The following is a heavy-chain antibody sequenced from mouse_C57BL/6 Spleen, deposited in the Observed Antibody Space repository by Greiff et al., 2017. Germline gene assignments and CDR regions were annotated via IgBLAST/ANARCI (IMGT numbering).Heavy chain of an antibody. Sequence: EVKVEESGPGLVKPSQSLSLTCSVTGYSITSGYYWNWIRQFPGNKLEWMGYISYDGSNNYNPSLKNRISITRDTSKNQFFLKLNSVTTEDTATYYCARDDRRGYAMDYWGQGTSVTVSS. CDR2: ISYDGSN. CDR3: ARDDRRGYAMDY. V-gene: IGHV3-6*01. CDR1: GYSITSGYY. J-gene: IGHJ4*01.